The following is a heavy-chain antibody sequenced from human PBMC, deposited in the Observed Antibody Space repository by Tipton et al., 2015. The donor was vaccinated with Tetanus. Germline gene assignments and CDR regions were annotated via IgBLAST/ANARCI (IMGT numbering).Heavy chain of an antibody. CDR2: ISYAGYT. Sequence: LRLSCTVSGGPISGHYWSWIRQTPGRGLEWIGYISYAGYTSYSPSLKNRVTMSVDTSKNQFSLKLKSVTAADTAVYYCAREMDRFFDIWGRGTLVTVSS. CDR1: GGPISGHY. D-gene: IGHD3-3*01. CDR3: AREMDRFFDI. J-gene: IGHJ2*01. V-gene: IGHV4-59*11.